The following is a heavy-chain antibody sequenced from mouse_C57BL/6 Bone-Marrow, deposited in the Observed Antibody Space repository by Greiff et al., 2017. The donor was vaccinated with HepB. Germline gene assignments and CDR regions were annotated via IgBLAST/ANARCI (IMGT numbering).Heavy chain of an antibody. CDR1: GYAFSSYW. CDR3: ARWFYYGSTNYFDY. J-gene: IGHJ2*01. D-gene: IGHD1-1*01. V-gene: IGHV1-80*01. Sequence: VQLQQSGAELVKPGASVKISCKASGYAFSSYWMNWVKQRPGKGLEWIGQIYPGDGDTNYNGKFKGKATLTADKSSSTAYMQLSSLTSEDSAVYFCARWFYYGSTNYFDYWGQGTTLTVSS. CDR2: IYPGDGDT.